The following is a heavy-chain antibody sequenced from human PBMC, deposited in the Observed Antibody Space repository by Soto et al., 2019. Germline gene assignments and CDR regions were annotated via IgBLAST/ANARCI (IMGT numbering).Heavy chain of an antibody. Sequence: EVQLLESGGGLVQPGGSLRLACTASGFTFSSYAMSWVRQAPGKGLEWVSVISASGGSTYYADSVKGRFTISRDNSKNTLYLQMHSLRAEETAVYYCAKTVVSAATGNLDYWGQGTLVTVSS. CDR1: GFTFSSYA. J-gene: IGHJ4*02. D-gene: IGHD6-13*01. V-gene: IGHV3-23*01. CDR3: AKTVVSAATGNLDY. CDR2: ISASGGST.